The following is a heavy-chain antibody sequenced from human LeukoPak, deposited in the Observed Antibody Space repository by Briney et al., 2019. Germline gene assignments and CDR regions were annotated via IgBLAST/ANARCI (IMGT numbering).Heavy chain of an antibody. Sequence: GGSLRLSCAASGFTFSDYYMSWIRQASGKGLEWVSYISSSGSIIYYEDSVKGRFTVSRDNAKNSLYLEMNSLRAEDTAVYYCARGSSGYSDSEIDYWGQGTLVTVSS. CDR1: GFTFSDYY. D-gene: IGHD3-22*01. CDR3: ARGSSGYSDSEIDY. CDR2: ISSSGSII. V-gene: IGHV3-11*04. J-gene: IGHJ4*02.